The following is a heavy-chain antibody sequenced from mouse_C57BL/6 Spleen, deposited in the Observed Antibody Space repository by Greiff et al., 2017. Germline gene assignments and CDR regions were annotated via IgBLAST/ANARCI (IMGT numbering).Heavy chain of an antibody. CDR3: ARECYEYWFAY. D-gene: IGHD2-3*01. V-gene: IGHV1-4*01. CDR1: GYTFTSYT. CDR2: INPSSGYT. J-gene: IGHJ3*01. Sequence: QVQLQQSGAELARPGASVKMSCKASGYTFTSYTMHWVKQRPGQGLEWIGYINPSSGYTKYNQKFKDKATLTADKSSSTAYMRLSSLTSEDSAVYYCARECYEYWFAYWCQVTLVPVSA.